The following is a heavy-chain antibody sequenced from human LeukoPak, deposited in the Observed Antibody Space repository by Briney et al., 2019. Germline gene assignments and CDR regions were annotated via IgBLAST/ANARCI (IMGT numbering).Heavy chain of an antibody. CDR1: GGSVSSGSYY. CDR2: IYYSGNT. CDR3: ARVVTTGSYFDY. D-gene: IGHD4-17*01. J-gene: IGHJ4*02. Sequence: SETLSLTCTVSGGSVSSGSYYWSRIRQPPGKGLEWIAYIYYSGNTNYNPSVKSRVTISVDTSKNQFSLKLTSVTAADTAVYYCARVVTTGSYFDYWGQGTLVTVSS. V-gene: IGHV4-61*01.